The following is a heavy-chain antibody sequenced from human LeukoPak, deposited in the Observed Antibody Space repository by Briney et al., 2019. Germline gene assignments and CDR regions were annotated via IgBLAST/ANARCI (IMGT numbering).Heavy chain of an antibody. CDR1: GYTFTSYD. J-gene: IGHJ4*02. CDR3: ARDWAGYYDSSGYSSVFGLLDY. V-gene: IGHV1-8*01. CDR2: MNPNSGNT. Sequence: ATVKVSCKASGYTFTSYDINWVRQATGQGLEWMGWMNPNSGNTGYAQKFQGRVTMTRDTSTSTVYMELSSLRSEDTAVYYCARDWAGYYDSSGYSSVFGLLDYWGQGTLVTVSS. D-gene: IGHD3-22*01.